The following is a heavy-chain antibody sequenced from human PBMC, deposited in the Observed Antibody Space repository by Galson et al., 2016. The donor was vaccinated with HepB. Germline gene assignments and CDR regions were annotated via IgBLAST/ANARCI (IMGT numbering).Heavy chain of an antibody. CDR1: GFTFSNHW. Sequence: SLRLSCAASGFTFSNHWMNWLRQAPGKGLEWVANIKTDGSEKYYVDSVKGRFTISRDDSKNTLYLQMNSLKAEDTAVYYRTRCRTSCSTFDYWGQGTLVTVSS. D-gene: IGHD2-2*01. CDR2: IKTDGSEK. J-gene: IGHJ4*02. CDR3: TRCRTSCSTFDY. V-gene: IGHV3-7*03.